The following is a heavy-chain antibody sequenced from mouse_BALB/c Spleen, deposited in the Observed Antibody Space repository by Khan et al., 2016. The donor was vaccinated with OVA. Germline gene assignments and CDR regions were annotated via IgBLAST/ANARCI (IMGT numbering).Heavy chain of an antibody. CDR2: IYYSGTL. J-gene: IGHJ4*01. D-gene: IGHD1-2*01. V-gene: IGHV3-5*02. CDR1: GISITTGNYR. CDR3: ARVTTANAMDY. Sequence: VQLQESGPGLVKPSQTVSLTCTVTGISITTGNYRWSWIRQFPGNKLEWIGYIYYSGTLTYNPSLTRRTTITRDTSKNQFFLEMNSLTAEDTATYYCARVTTANAMDYWGQGTSVTGSS.